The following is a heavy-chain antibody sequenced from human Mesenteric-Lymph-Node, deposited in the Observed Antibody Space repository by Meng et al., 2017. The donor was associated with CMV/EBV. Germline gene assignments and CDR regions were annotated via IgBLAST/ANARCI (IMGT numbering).Heavy chain of an antibody. J-gene: IGHJ4*02. CDR1: GFTFSSYA. V-gene: IGHV3-30*04. D-gene: IGHD6-25*01. CDR3: ARERLREADY. CDR2: ISYDGSNK. Sequence: LSCAGSGFTFSSYAMHWVRQAPGKGLEWVAVISYDGSNKYYADSVKGRFTISRDNSKNTLYLQMNSLRAEDTAVYYCARERLREADYWGQGTLVTVSS.